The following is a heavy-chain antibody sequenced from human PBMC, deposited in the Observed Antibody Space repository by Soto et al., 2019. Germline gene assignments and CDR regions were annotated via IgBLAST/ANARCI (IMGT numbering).Heavy chain of an antibody. Sequence: QVQLVESGGGLVKPGGSLRLSCAASGFTFSDYYMSWVRQAPGKGLEWVSYISSSNSYTNYADSVKGRFTISRDNAKNSLYLQMKSLRVEDTAVYYCARDADILTGSDAFDIWGQGTMVTVSS. J-gene: IGHJ3*02. V-gene: IGHV3-11*05. D-gene: IGHD3-9*01. CDR1: GFTFSDYY. CDR2: ISSSNSYT. CDR3: ARDADILTGSDAFDI.